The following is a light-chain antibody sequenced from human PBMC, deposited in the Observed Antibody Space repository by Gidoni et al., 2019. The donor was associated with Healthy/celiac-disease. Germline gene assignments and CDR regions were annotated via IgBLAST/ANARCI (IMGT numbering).Light chain of an antibody. Sequence: DIQMTQSPSSLSTSVGDRVTLTRQASQDITTFLNCYQQQPRQAPKLLIYDASNLEIGVPSRVSGSGSGTDFTFTISNLQPEDIATYYCQQFDNPPLTFGGGTKVEIK. CDR2: DAS. CDR3: QQFDNPPLT. J-gene: IGKJ4*01. CDR1: QDITTF. V-gene: IGKV1-33*01.